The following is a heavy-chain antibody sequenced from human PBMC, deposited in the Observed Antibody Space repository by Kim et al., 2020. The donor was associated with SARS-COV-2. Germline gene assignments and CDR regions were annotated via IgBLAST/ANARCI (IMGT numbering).Heavy chain of an antibody. J-gene: IGHJ4*02. CDR2: IFWDVDE. Sequence: SGPTLVKPTQTLTLTCDFSGFSLGSSGEGVGVGWIRQPPGKALEWLALIFWDVDERYSPSLKNRLTITKDTSKNQVVLTITNMDPVDTATYYCAHSFRFHIDYSDRSAPFGLYYFHYWGQGILVTVSS. CDR1: GFSLGSSGEGVG. CDR3: AHSFRFHIDYSDRSAPFGLYYFHY. V-gene: IGHV2-5*02. D-gene: IGHD3-22*01.